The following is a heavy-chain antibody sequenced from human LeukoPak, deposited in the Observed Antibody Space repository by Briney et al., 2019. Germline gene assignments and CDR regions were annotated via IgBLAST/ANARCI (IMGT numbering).Heavy chain of an antibody. CDR3: ARVVGHDSSSRVFDY. V-gene: IGHV4-39*07. J-gene: IGHJ4*02. D-gene: IGHD3-22*01. CDR2: IYYTGST. CDR1: GGSISSSDYY. Sequence: SETLSLTCTVSGGSISSSDYYWGWIRQPPGKGLEWIGSIYYTGSTYYNPSLKSRVTISVDSSKNQFSLKLSSVTAADTAVYYCARVVGHDSSSRVFDYWGQGTLVTVSS.